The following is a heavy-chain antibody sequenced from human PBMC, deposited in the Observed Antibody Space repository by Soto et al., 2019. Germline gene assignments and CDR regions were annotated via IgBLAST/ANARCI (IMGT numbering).Heavy chain of an antibody. CDR2: ISGSGGST. CDR3: AKDRYCSGGSCYSEWAFDI. D-gene: IGHD2-15*01. Sequence: EVQLLESGGGLVQPGGSLRLSCAASGFTFSNYAMSWVRQAPGKGLEWVSAISGSGGSTYYADSVKGRFTISRDNSKNTLFLQMNILRAEDTAVYYCAKDRYCSGGSCYSEWAFDIWGQGTMVTVSS. CDR1: GFTFSNYA. V-gene: IGHV3-23*01. J-gene: IGHJ3*02.